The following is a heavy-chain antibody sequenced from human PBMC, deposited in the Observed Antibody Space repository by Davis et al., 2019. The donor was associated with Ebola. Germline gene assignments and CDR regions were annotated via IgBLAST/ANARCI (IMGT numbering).Heavy chain of an antibody. CDR1: VDSINSYY. J-gene: IGHJ3*02. CDR2: IYYIGST. Sequence: MPSETLSLTCTVSVDSINSYYWSWIRQPPGKGLEWIGYIYYIGSTNYNPSLNSRVTMSVDTSKNQFFLKLSSVTAADTAMYYCARWAGSSGDLRAFDIWGQGTMVTVSS. D-gene: IGHD6-19*01. CDR3: ARWAGSSGDLRAFDI. V-gene: IGHV4-59*08.